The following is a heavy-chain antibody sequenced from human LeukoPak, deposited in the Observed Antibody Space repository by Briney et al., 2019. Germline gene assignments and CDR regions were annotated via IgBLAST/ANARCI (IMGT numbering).Heavy chain of an antibody. CDR2: IYYSGST. V-gene: IGHV4-39*01. D-gene: IGHD1-26*01. J-gene: IGHJ4*02. CDR1: GGSISSSSYY. CDR3: ARISGSYLGADY. Sequence: SETLSLTCTVSGGSISSSSYYWGWIRQPPGKGLEWIGSIYYSGSTYYNPSLKSRVTISVDTSKNQFSLKLSSVTAADTAVYYCARISGSYLGADYWGQGTLVTVSS.